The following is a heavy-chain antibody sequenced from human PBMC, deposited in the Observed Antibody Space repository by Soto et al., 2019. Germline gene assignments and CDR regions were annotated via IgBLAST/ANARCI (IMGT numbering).Heavy chain of an antibody. CDR1: GFTFGDYW. J-gene: IGHJ4*02. Sequence: LRLSCAASGFTFGDYWMTWVRQAPGKGLEWVANLKRDGRERYYVDSVKGRFSVSRDNAKNSLYLQMNNLRPEDTAVYYCARDVYEILGRVVRRLDSWGQGTLVTVSS. CDR2: LKRDGRER. CDR3: ARDVYEILGRVVRRLDS. V-gene: IGHV3-7*03. D-gene: IGHD2-8*01.